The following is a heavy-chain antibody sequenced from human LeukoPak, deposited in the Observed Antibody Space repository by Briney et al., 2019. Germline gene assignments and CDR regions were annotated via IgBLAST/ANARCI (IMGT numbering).Heavy chain of an antibody. V-gene: IGHV4-39*07. J-gene: IGHJ6*02. CDR1: GGSISSSSYY. CDR3: ARGYDSSGYYYGMGQEGYYYYYGMDV. D-gene: IGHD3-22*01. Sequence: SETLSLTCTVSGGSISSSSYYWGWIRQPPGKGLEWIGSIYYSGSTYYNPSLKGRVTISVDTSKNQFSLKLSSVTAADTAVYYCARGYDSSGYYYGMGQEGYYYYYGMDVWGQGTTVTVSS. CDR2: IYYSGST.